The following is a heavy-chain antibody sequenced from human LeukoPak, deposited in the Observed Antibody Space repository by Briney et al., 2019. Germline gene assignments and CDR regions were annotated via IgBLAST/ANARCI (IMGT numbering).Heavy chain of an antibody. CDR2: IYHSGST. J-gene: IGHJ2*01. D-gene: IGHD4-11*01. CDR3: ARSYSNYVHWYFDL. Sequence: SETLSLTCAVSGGSISSSNWWSWVRQPPGKGLEWIGEIYHSGSTNYNPSLKSRVTISVDKSNNQFSLNLSSVTAADTAVYYCARSYSNYVHWYFDLCGRGALGTVSS. CDR1: GGSISSSNW. V-gene: IGHV4-4*02.